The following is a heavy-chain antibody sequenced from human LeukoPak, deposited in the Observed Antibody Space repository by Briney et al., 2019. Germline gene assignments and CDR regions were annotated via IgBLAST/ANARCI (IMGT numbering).Heavy chain of an antibody. CDR3: ARQTGYFDY. CDR2: IYYSGST. CDR1: GGSISSYY. Sequence: PSETLSLTCTVSGGSISSYYWSWIRQPPGKGLEWIGYIYYSGSTNYNPSLKSRVTISVDTSKNQFSLKLSSVTAADTAVYYCARQTGYFDYWGQGTLVTV. J-gene: IGHJ4*02. V-gene: IGHV4-59*01.